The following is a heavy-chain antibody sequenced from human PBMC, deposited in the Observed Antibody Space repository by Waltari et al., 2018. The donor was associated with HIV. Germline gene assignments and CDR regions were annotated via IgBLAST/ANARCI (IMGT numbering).Heavy chain of an antibody. CDR2: ISAYNGNT. CDR1: GYPFTSYG. V-gene: IGHV1-18*01. CDR3: ARDTGVTMVRGAPFDY. J-gene: IGHJ4*02. D-gene: IGHD3-10*01. Sequence: QVPLVQSGAEVKKPGASVRVSCKAVGYPFTSYGINWVRQAPGQGLEWMGWISAYNGNTNYAQKLQGRVTMTTDTSTSTAYMELRSLRSDDTAVYYCARDTGVTMVRGAPFDYWGQGTLVTVSS.